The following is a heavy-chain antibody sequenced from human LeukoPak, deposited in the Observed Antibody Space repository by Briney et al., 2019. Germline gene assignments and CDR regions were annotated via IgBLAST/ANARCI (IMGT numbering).Heavy chain of an antibody. CDR3: ASRSSYSYGHSIDY. CDR2: IYYSGST. D-gene: IGHD5-18*01. Sequence: SETLSLTCTVSGGSISSGGYYWSWIRQRPGKGLEWIGYIYYSGSTYYNPSLKSRVTISVDTSKNQFSLKLSSVTAADTAVYYCASRSSYSYGHSIDYWGQGTLVTVSS. CDR1: GGSISSGGYY. J-gene: IGHJ4*02. V-gene: IGHV4-31*03.